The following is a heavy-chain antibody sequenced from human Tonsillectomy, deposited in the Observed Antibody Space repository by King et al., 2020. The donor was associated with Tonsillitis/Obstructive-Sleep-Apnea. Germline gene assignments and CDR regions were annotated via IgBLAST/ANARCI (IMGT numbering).Heavy chain of an antibody. J-gene: IGHJ6*02. CDR2: ISAYNGNT. D-gene: IGHD5-12*01. Sequence: VQLVQSGAEVKKPGASVKVSCKASGYTFTSYGISWVRQAPGQGLEWMGWISAYNGNTNYAQKLQGRVTMTTEKSTSTAYMELRSLRSDDTAVYYCARDVRDKVATTIHYYYYYGMDVWGQGTTVTVSS. CDR1: GYTFTSYG. V-gene: IGHV1-18*01. CDR3: ARDVRDKVATTIHYYYYYGMDV.